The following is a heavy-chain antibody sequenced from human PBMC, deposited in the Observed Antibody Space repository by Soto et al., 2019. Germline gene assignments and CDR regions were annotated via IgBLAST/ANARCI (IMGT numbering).Heavy chain of an antibody. D-gene: IGHD2-8*01. J-gene: IGHJ4*02. Sequence: SETLSLTCTVSGGSISSYYWSWIRQPPGKGLEWIGYIYYSGSTNYNPSLKSRVTISVDTSQNHFSLDLNSVTAADTAVYYCARDNGFLNYWGQGALVTVSS. CDR2: IYYSGST. CDR3: ARDNGFLNY. CDR1: GGSISSYY. V-gene: IGHV4-59*01.